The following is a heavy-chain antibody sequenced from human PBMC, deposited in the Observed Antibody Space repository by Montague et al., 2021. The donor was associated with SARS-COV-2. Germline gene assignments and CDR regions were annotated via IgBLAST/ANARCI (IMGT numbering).Heavy chain of an antibody. CDR3: AREGGLRYFDWLLRSDYDYCGMDV. CDR1: GVSISSGGYY. J-gene: IGHJ6*02. Sequence: TLSLTCTVSGVSISSGGYYWSWIRQHPGKGLEWIGYIYYSGSTYYNPSLKSRVTISVDTSKNRFSLKLSSVTAADTAVYYCAREGGLRYFDWLLRSDYDYCGMDVWGQGTTVTVSS. CDR2: IYYSGST. V-gene: IGHV4-31*03. D-gene: IGHD3-9*01.